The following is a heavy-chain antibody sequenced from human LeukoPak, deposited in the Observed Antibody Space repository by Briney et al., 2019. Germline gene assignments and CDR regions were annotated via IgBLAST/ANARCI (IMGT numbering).Heavy chain of an antibody. V-gene: IGHV1-8*03. CDR3: AREGCTNGVCYVDY. J-gene: IGHJ4*02. CDR2: MNPNSGNT. D-gene: IGHD2-8*01. Sequence: ASVKVSCKASGYTFTSYDINWVRQATGQGLEWMGWMNPNSGNTGYAQKFQGRVTITRNTSISTAYMELSSLRSEDTAVYYCAREGCTNGVCYVDYWGQGTLVTVSS. CDR1: GYTFTSYD.